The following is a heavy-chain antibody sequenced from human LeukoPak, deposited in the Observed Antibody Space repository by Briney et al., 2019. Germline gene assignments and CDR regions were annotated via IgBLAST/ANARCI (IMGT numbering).Heavy chain of an antibody. V-gene: IGHV3-49*04. J-gene: IGHJ4*02. CDR2: IRSKAYGGTT. Sequence: GGSLRLSCTASGFTFGDYAMSWVRQAPGKGLEWVGFIRSKAYGGTTEYAASVKGRFTISRDDSKSIAYLQMNSLKTEDTAVYYCTSAGSSWDRAFDYWGQGTLVTVSP. D-gene: IGHD6-13*01. CDR3: TSAGSSWDRAFDY. CDR1: GFTFGDYA.